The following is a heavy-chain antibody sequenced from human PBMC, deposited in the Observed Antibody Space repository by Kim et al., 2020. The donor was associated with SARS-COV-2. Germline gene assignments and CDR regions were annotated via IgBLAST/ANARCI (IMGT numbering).Heavy chain of an antibody. Sequence: ASVKVSCKASGYTFTVYYMHWVRQAPGQGLEWMGWINPNSGGTNYAQKFQGRVTMTRDMSISTAYMELSRLRSDDTAVYYCFAYIFQQLVLGWFDPWGQGTLVTVSS. D-gene: IGHD6-13*01. V-gene: IGHV1-2*02. CDR3: FAYIFQQLVLGWFDP. J-gene: IGHJ5*02. CDR2: INPNSGGT. CDR1: GYTFTVYY.